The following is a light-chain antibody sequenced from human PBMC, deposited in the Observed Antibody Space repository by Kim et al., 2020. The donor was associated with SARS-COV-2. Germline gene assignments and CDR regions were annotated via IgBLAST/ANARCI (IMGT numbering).Light chain of an antibody. CDR3: QSYDSSSP. Sequence: NFMLTQPHSVSESPGKTVTISCTRSSGSIASNYVQWYQQRPGSSPTTVIYEDNQRPSGVPDRFSGSIDSSSNSASLTISGLKTEDEADYYCQSYDSSSPLGGGTQLTVL. V-gene: IGLV6-57*01. CDR1: SGSIASNY. CDR2: EDN. J-gene: IGLJ2*01.